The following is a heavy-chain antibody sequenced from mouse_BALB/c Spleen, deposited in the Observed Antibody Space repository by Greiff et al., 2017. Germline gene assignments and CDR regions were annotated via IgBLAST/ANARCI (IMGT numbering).Heavy chain of an antibody. CDR2: ISSGGSYT. CDR1: GFTFSSYG. CDR3: ARHRWDEGFAY. D-gene: IGHD4-1*01. J-gene: IGHJ3*01. V-gene: IGHV5-6*01. Sequence: EVKLMESGGDLVKPGGSLKLSCAASGFTFSSYGMSWVRQTPDKRLEWVATISSGGSYTYYPDSVKGRFTISRDNAKNTLYLQMSSLKSEDTAMYYCARHRWDEGFAYWGQGTLVTVSA.